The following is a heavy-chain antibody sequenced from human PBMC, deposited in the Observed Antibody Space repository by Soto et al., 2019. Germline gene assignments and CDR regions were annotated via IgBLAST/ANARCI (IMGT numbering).Heavy chain of an antibody. CDR2: FSAYNGER. V-gene: IGHV1-18*01. D-gene: IGHD6-6*01. CDR3: SRGTSIPAAGDY. J-gene: IGHJ4*01. CDR1: GYTFTNYG. Sequence: QVQLVQSGAEVKKPGASVKVSCKASGYTFTNYGINWVRQAPGQGLEWLGWFSAYNGERRYAQRVQARVIMTTDTSTPTAYMELRSQRSDDTAVYYCSRGTSIPAAGDYWGQGTLVTVSP.